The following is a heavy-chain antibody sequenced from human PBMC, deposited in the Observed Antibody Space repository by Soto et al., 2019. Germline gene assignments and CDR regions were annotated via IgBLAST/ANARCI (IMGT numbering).Heavy chain of an antibody. CDR3: ARSGSTSFNWFDP. Sequence: LSLTCTVSGGSISSGGYYWSWIRQHPGKGLEWIGYIYYSGSTYYNPSLKSRVTISVDTSKNQFSLKLSSVTAADTAVYYCARSGSTSFNWFDPWGQGTLVTVSS. J-gene: IGHJ5*02. CDR2: IYYSGST. CDR1: GGSISSGGYY. D-gene: IGHD2-2*01. V-gene: IGHV4-31*03.